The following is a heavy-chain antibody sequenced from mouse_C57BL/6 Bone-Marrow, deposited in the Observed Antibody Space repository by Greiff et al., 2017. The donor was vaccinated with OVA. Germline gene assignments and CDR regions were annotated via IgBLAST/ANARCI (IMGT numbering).Heavy chain of an antibody. CDR1: GFTFSSYA. V-gene: IGHV5-4*03. J-gene: IGHJ1*03. CDR2: ISDGGSYT. Sequence: EVKVVESGGGLVKPGGSLKLSCAASGFTFSSYAMSWVRQTPEKRLEWVATISDGGSYTYYPDNVKGRFTISRDNAKNNLYLQMSHLKSEDTAMYYCARPLYDWYFDVWGTGTTVTVSS. CDR3: ARPLYDWYFDV. D-gene: IGHD2-12*01.